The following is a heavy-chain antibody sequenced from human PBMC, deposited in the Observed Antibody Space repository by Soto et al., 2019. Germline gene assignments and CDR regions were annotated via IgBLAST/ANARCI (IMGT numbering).Heavy chain of an antibody. CDR3: PRGRSQPQYPAASLYGMEV. D-gene: IGHD2-2*01. J-gene: IGHJ6*02. CDR2: ISGSGGIT. Sequence: GGSLRLSCAASGFTFGDHAMGWVRQAPGKGLEWVSVISGSGGITYYEDSVKCRFTISRDNAKNTLYLQMNSLRSEDTAVYYCPRGRSQPQYPAASLYGMEVWGQGTTANVSS. CDR1: GFTFGDHA. V-gene: IGHV3-23*01.